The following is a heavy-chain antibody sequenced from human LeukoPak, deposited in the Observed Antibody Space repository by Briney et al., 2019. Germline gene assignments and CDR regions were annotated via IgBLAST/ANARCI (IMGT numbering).Heavy chain of an antibody. D-gene: IGHD1-26*01. J-gene: IGHJ5*02. V-gene: IGHV1-2*02. CDR3: ARDSPIVGATIFWFDP. Sequence: ASVKVSYKASGYTFTGYYMHWVRQAPGQGLEWMGWINPNSGGTNYAQKFQGRVTMTRDTSISTAYMELSRLRSDDTAVYYCARDSPIVGATIFWFDPWGQGTLVTVSS. CDR1: GYTFTGYY. CDR2: INPNSGGT.